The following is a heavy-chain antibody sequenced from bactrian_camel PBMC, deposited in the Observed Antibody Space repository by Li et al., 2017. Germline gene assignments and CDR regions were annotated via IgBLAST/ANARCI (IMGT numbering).Heavy chain of an antibody. Sequence: VQLVESGGDSVEVGGSLTLSCAPSQYTSSGNCMGWFRQAPGKAREAVASIYPGADHRSETYYADSVKGRFTISLDSAKNTVSLQMSNLKPEDTAMYYCATVSFGTCTVVAGVNDYGSWGQGTQVTDS. J-gene: IGHJ6*01. D-gene: IGHD6*01. V-gene: IGHV3S40*01. CDR2: IYPGADHRSET. CDR3: ATVSFGTCTVVAGVNDYGS. CDR1: QYTSSGNC.